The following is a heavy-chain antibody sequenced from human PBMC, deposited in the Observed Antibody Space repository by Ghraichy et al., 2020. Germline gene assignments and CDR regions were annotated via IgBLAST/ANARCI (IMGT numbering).Heavy chain of an antibody. J-gene: IGHJ4*02. Sequence: SVKVSCKASGGTFSSYAISWVRQAPGQGLEWMGGIIPIFGTANYAQKFQGRVTITADESTSTAYMELSSLRSEDTAVYYCARDLGITGTTDYWGQGTLVTVSS. CDR2: IIPIFGTA. V-gene: IGHV1-69*13. CDR1: GGTFSSYA. CDR3: ARDLGITGTTDY. D-gene: IGHD1-20*01.